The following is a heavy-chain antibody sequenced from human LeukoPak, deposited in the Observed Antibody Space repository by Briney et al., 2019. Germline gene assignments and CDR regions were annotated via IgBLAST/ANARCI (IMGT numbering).Heavy chain of an antibody. D-gene: IGHD6-13*01. CDR2: ISSSSSYI. J-gene: IGHJ4*02. Sequence: PGGSLRLSCAASGFTFNNYKMNWVRQAPGKGLEWVSSISSSSSYITYADSVKGRFTISRDNAKNSLYQQMHSLRAEDTAVYYCARDSQAVGTDFDYWGQGTLVTVSS. CDR3: ARDSQAVGTDFDY. CDR1: GFTFNNYK. V-gene: IGHV3-21*01.